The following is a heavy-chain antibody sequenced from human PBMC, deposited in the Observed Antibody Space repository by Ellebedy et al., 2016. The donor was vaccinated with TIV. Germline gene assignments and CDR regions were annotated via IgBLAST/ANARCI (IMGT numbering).Heavy chain of an antibody. J-gene: IGHJ4*02. Sequence: GESLKISCAASGFTFSSYGMHWVRQAPGKGLEWVAVIWYDGSNKYYADSVKGRFTISRDNSKNTLYLQMNSLRAEDTAVYFCARDVSTDGWGAYFDCWGQGTLVTVSS. CDR3: ARDVSTDGWGAYFDC. V-gene: IGHV3-33*01. CDR2: IWYDGSNK. D-gene: IGHD5-24*01. CDR1: GFTFSSYG.